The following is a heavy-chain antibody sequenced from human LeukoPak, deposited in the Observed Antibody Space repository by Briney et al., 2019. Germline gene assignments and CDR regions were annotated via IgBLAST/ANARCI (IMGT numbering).Heavy chain of an antibody. D-gene: IGHD3-9*01. J-gene: IGHJ6*03. CDR2: VYTSGIT. Sequence: SETLSLTCTGSGGFINSYYWSWIRQPAGKGLEGIGRVYTSGITNYNPSLKSRITMSVDTSKNQFSLKLTSVTAADTAVYYCARHNGFDRGYYYYMDVWGKGTTVTVSS. CDR1: GGFINSYY. V-gene: IGHV4-4*07. CDR3: ARHNGFDRGYYYYMDV.